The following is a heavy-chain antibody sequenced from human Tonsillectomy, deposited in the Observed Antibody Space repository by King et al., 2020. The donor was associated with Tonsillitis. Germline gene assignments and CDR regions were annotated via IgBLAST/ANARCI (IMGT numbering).Heavy chain of an antibody. CDR2: ICDSSSSI. D-gene: IGHD3-22*01. V-gene: IGHV3-21*06. CDR1: GFSFKTFS. CDR3: GRDKGAAHYDTGRGSFDV. Sequence: VQLVESGGGLVKPGGSLRLSCAASGFSFKTFSMNWIRQAPGRGREWVASICDSSSSIHYADYVKGRFTISRDNAKNLRYLQMNSRRAEDTAVYYGGRDKGAAHYDTGRGSFDVWGQGTMVTVSS. J-gene: IGHJ3*01.